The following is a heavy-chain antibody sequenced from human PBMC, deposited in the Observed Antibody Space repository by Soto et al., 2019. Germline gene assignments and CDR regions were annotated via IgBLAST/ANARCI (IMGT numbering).Heavy chain of an antibody. J-gene: IGHJ4*02. CDR2: ISAYNGNT. V-gene: IGHV1-18*01. CDR1: GYTFTSYG. Sequence: QVQLVQSGAEVKKPGASVKVSCKASGYTFTSYGISWVRQAPGQGLEWMGWISAYNGNTNYAQKLQGRVTMTTDTTTSTAYMELRSLRSAYTAVYYCANDKGDGSGSYYGYWGQGTLVTVSS. CDR3: ANDKGDGSGSYYGY. D-gene: IGHD3-10*01.